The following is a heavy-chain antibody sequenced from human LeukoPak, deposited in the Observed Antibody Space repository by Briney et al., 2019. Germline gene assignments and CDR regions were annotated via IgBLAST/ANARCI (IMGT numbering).Heavy chain of an antibody. CDR1: GYTFTSYD. D-gene: IGHD6-13*01. J-gene: IGHJ6*02. CDR3: ARLVVGRQQLVKRKYYYYGMDV. Sequence: ASVTVSCKASGYTFTSYDINWVRQATGQGLEWMGWMNPNSGNTGYAQKFQGRVTMTRNTSISTAYMELSSLRSEDTAVYYCARLVVGRQQLVKRKYYYYGMDVWGQGTTVTVSS. V-gene: IGHV1-8*01. CDR2: MNPNSGNT.